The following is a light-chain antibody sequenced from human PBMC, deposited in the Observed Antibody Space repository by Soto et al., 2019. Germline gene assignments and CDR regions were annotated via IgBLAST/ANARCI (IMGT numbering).Light chain of an antibody. V-gene: IGKV3-15*01. Sequence: EIVLTQSPGTLSLSPGERATLSCRASQSVTTYLAWYQQKPGQAPRLLIYGASTRATGIPARFSGSGSGTEFTLTISSLQPEDFATYYCQQYYSTLEGFTFGPGTKVDIK. J-gene: IGKJ3*01. CDR1: QSVTTY. CDR2: GAS. CDR3: QQYYSTLEGFT.